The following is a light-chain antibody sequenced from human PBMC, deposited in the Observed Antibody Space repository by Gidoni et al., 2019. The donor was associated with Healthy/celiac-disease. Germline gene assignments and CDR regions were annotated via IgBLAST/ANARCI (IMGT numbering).Light chain of an antibody. CDR2: DAS. J-gene: IGKJ4*01. Sequence: EIVLTQSPATLSLSPGERATLSCRASQHVRSYLAWYQQKPGQAPRLLIYDASNRATGIPARFSGSGSATAFTRTISGLEPADFADYYCQQRSTFGGGTKVEIK. CDR3: QQRST. CDR1: QHVRSY. V-gene: IGKV3-11*01.